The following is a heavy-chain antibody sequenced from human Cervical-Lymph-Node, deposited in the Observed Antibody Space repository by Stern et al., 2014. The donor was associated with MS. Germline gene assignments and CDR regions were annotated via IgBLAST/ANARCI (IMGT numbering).Heavy chain of an antibody. CDR1: GFTFSSYS. D-gene: IGHD1-1*01. V-gene: IGHV3-48*02. J-gene: IGHJ6*02. CDR3: ARDSLEGNYYYYGMDV. Sequence: EVQLVESGGGLVQPGGSLRLSCAASGFTFSSYSMNWVRQAPGKGLEWVSYISSSSSTIYYADSVKGRFTISRDNAKNSLYLQMNSLRDEDTAVYYCARDSLEGNYYYYGMDVWGQGTTVTVSS. CDR2: ISSSSSTI.